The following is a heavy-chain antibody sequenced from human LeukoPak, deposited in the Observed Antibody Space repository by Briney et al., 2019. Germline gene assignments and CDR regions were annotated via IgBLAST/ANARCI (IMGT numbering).Heavy chain of an antibody. CDR1: GFIFNSYG. Sequence: GGSLRLSCAASGFIFNSYGMNWVRQAPGKGLEWVSAISGSGGGTYYTDSVKGRFTISRDKSKNTLDLQMNSLRVEDTAVYFCARGRSSGWLNNFDYWGQGTLVTVSS. CDR2: ISGSGGGT. D-gene: IGHD6-19*01. CDR3: ARGRSSGWLNNFDY. V-gene: IGHV3-23*01. J-gene: IGHJ4*02.